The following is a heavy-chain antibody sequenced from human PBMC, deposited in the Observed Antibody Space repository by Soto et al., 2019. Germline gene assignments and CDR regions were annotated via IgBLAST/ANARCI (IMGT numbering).Heavy chain of an antibody. Sequence: QVQLQESGPGLVKPSETLSLTCTVSGGSINSYYWSWIRQPAGKGLEWIGRIYSGGRTNYNPSLKSRLTVSVDTSKNQFSLKLTSVTAADTAVYYCARGPGGFGDFSLDYWGQGTLVTVSS. CDR3: ARGPGGFGDFSLDY. D-gene: IGHD3-10*01. CDR1: GGSINSYY. V-gene: IGHV4-4*07. J-gene: IGHJ4*02. CDR2: IYSGGRT.